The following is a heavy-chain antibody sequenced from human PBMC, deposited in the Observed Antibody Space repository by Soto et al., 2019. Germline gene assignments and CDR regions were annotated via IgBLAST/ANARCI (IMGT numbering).Heavy chain of an antibody. CDR3: AGETYYYDSSGYYYVWFDP. CDR1: GGSISSGDYY. V-gene: IGHV4-30-4*01. D-gene: IGHD3-22*01. CDR2: IYYSGST. Sequence: PSETLSLTCTVSGGSISSGDYYWSWIRQPPGKGLEWIGYIYYSGSTYYNPSLKSRVTISVDTSKNQFSLKLSSVTAADTAVYYCAGETYYYDSSGYYYVWFDPWGQGTLVTVSS. J-gene: IGHJ5*02.